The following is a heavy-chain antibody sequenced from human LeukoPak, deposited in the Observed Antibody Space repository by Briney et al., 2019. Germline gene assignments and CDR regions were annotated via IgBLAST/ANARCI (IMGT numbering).Heavy chain of an antibody. D-gene: IGHD6-13*01. Sequence: GGSLRLSCAASGFTFSNYGMHWVRQAPGKGLEWVALISYDGSNKYFADSVRGRFTISRDNSKNTLYLQMHSLRAEDTAVYYCAKDNVAAAGRYFDYWGQGTLVTVSS. CDR1: GFTFSNYG. CDR2: ISYDGSNK. CDR3: AKDNVAAAGRYFDY. V-gene: IGHV3-30*18. J-gene: IGHJ4*02.